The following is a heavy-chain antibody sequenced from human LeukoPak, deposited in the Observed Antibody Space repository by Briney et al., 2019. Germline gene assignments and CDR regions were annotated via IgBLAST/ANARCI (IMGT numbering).Heavy chain of an antibody. Sequence: HPGGSLRLSCAASGFTFSNYAMHWVRQAPGKGLEWAAVISSDGNTKYYADSVKGRFTISRDNSINTLYLQMNSLRGDDTAIYYCARRRIVGSTDDAFDIWGQGTMVTLSS. D-gene: IGHD1-26*01. CDR1: GFTFSNYA. J-gene: IGHJ3*02. CDR3: ARRRIVGSTDDAFDI. V-gene: IGHV3-30-3*01. CDR2: ISSDGNTK.